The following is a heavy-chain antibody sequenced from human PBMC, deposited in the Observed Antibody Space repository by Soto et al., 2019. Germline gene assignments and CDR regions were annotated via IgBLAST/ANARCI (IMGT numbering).Heavy chain of an antibody. J-gene: IGHJ4*02. CDR1: GFTFSSYW. V-gene: IGHV3-7*05. CDR2: IKQDGSEK. Sequence: EVQLVESGGGLVQPGGSLRLSCAASGFTFSSYWMSWVCQAPGKGLEWVANIKQDGSEKYYVDSVKGRFTISRDNAKNSLYLQMNSLRAEDTAVYYCARDRGTYSRVYWGQGTLVTVSS. D-gene: IGHD1-26*01. CDR3: ARDRGTYSRVY.